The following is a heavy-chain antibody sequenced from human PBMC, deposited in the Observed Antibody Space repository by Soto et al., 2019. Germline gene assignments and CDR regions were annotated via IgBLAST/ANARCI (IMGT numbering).Heavy chain of an antibody. D-gene: IGHD2-15*01. CDR1: GYTFTSYA. CDR2: INTNTGNP. V-gene: IGHV7-4-1*01. Sequence: ASVKVSCKASGYTFTSYAMNWVRQAPGQGLEWMGWINTNTGNPTYAQGFTGRFVFSLDTSVSTAYLQICSLKAEDTAVYYCAGAGFCGGGSSPKTLSYYYGRAVWGKGTRVTVSS. J-gene: IGHJ6*04. CDR3: AGAGFCGGGSSPKTLSYYYGRAV.